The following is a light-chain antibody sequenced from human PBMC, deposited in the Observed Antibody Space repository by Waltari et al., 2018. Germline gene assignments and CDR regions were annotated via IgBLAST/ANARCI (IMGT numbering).Light chain of an antibody. V-gene: IGKV1D-13*01. CDR1: QDISSA. Sequence: AIQLTQSPSSLSASVGHRITITCRASQDISSALAWYVQKPGKAPHLLIYDASTLESGVPSRFSGSGSGTDFTLSISGLQPEDFATYYCQQFINYPLTFGPGTTVDIK. J-gene: IGKJ3*01. CDR3: QQFINYPLT. CDR2: DAS.